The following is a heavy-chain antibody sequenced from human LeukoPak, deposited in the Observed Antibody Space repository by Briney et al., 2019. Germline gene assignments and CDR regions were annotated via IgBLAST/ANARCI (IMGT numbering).Heavy chain of an antibody. CDR3: AREAPAAMVRHYYYYGMDV. D-gene: IGHD2-2*01. V-gene: IGHV3-7*03. CDR1: GFTVSSYW. CDR2: IKKDGSEK. J-gene: IGHJ6*04. Sequence: GGSLRLSCAASGFTVSSYWMRWVRQGPGKGLEGGANIKKDGSEKYYVDSVKGRFTISRDNAKNSLYLQMNSLRAEDTAVYYCAREAPAAMVRHYYYYGMDVWGKGTTVTVSS.